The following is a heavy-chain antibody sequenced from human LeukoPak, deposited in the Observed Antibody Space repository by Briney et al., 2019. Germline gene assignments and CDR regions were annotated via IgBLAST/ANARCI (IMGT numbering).Heavy chain of an antibody. D-gene: IGHD4-17*01. CDR1: GFTFTSYE. Sequence: GGSLRLSCVASGFTFTSYEMNWVRQAPGKGPEWVSAIRGGGTSEFYADSVKGRFRISRDNSKDTLFLQMNSLRAEDTAVYYCARDPNGDYIGAFGMWGPGTMVTVSS. CDR3: ARDPNGDYIGAFGM. J-gene: IGHJ3*02. V-gene: IGHV3-23*01. CDR2: IRGGGTSE.